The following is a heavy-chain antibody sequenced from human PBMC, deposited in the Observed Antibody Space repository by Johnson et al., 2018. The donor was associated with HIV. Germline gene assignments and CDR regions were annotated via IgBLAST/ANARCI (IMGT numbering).Heavy chain of an antibody. Sequence: EVQLVESGGGLVQPGGSLRLSCAASGFTFSSYWMSWVRQAPWKGLEWVANIKQDGSEKYYVDSVKGRFTISRDNDKNSLYLQMNSLRAEDTAVYYCGRDGDDGDEADDTKGAFDIWGQGTMVTVSS. CDR1: GFTFSSYW. V-gene: IGHV3-7*05. J-gene: IGHJ3*02. D-gene: IGHD3-9*01. CDR3: GRDGDDGDEADDTKGAFDI. CDR2: IKQDGSEK.